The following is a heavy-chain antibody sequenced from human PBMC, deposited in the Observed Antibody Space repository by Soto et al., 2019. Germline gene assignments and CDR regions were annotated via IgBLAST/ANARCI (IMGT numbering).Heavy chain of an antibody. CDR3: ERAVEMITFGGVITFIDY. CDR1: GGSISSYY. Sequence: KASETLSLTCTVSGGSISSYYWSWIRQPPGKGLEWIGYIYYSGSTNYNPSLKSRVTISVDTSKNQFSLKLSSVTAADTAVYYCERAVEMITFGGVITFIDYWGQGTLLNVSS. V-gene: IGHV4-59*08. D-gene: IGHD3-16*02. J-gene: IGHJ4*02. CDR2: IYYSGST.